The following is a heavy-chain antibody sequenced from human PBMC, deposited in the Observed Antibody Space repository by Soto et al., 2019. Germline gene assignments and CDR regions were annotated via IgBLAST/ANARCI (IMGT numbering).Heavy chain of an antibody. CDR2: TYYSGST. CDR1: GGSITSGGYY. J-gene: IGHJ6*02. Sequence: QVPLQESGPGLVKPSQTLSLTCTVSGGSITSGGYYWSWIRQRTGKGLEWIGYTYYSGSTYYNPSLESRVTISIDTSKNQFSLKLNSVTAADTAVYYCARGLAYCGGDCSSTYGMDVWGQGTTVTVSS. V-gene: IGHV4-31*03. CDR3: ARGLAYCGGDCSSTYGMDV. D-gene: IGHD2-21*01.